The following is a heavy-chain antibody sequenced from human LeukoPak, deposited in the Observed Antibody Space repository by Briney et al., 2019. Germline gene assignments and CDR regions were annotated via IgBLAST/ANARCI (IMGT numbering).Heavy chain of an antibody. CDR1: GGSISNGDYY. V-gene: IGHV4-30-4*01. Sequence: SETLSLTCTVSGGSISNGDYYLTWIRQPPGKGLEWIGCIYYSGSTYYNPSLKSRLTISVDTSKNQFSLTLSSVTAADTAVYYGSIVVQTSGDGFDIWGQGTMVTVSS. CDR3: SIVVQTSGDGFDI. J-gene: IGHJ3*02. CDR2: IYYSGST. D-gene: IGHD4-11*01.